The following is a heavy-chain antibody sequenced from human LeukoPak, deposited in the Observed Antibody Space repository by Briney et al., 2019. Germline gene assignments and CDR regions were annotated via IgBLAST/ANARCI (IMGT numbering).Heavy chain of an antibody. CDR3: AREPRKFYDFWSGLIGGGGDAFDI. D-gene: IGHD3-3*01. CDR2: ISSSSSTI. J-gene: IGHJ3*02. Sequence: PGGSLRLSCAASGFTFSSYSMNWVRQAPGKGLEWVSYISSSSSTIYYADSVKGRFTISRDNAKNSLYLQMNSLRAEDTAVYYCAREPRKFYDFWSGLIGGGGDAFDIWGQGTMVTVSS. CDR1: GFTFSSYS. V-gene: IGHV3-48*01.